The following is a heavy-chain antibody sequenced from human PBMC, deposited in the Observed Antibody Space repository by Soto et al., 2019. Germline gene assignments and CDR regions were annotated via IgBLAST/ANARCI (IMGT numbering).Heavy chain of an antibody. V-gene: IGHV3-30*18. Sequence: RLSCVASGFTFSSYGMHWVRQAPGKGLEWVAIISYDGSNTYYADSVKGRFTISRDNSKNTLYLQMHSLRAEDTSVYYCAKEGGLSGSYYISSSYYFDYWGQGTLVTVSS. J-gene: IGHJ4*02. CDR3: AKEGGLSGSYYISSSYYFDY. CDR1: GFTFSSYG. D-gene: IGHD1-26*01. CDR2: ISYDGSNT.